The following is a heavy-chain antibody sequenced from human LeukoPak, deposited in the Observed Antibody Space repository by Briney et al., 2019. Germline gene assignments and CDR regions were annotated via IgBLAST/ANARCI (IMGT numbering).Heavy chain of an antibody. CDR2: ITGNDFNS. Sequence: PGGSLRLSCAASRFTSDNYAMTWVRQAPGKGLEWVSTITGNDFNSYYADSVKGRFTISRDNPKDTLYLQMNSLRAEDTAVYYCAKDSLAAAGPVDYWGQGTLVTVSS. D-gene: IGHD6-13*01. J-gene: IGHJ4*02. CDR1: RFTSDNYA. CDR3: AKDSLAAAGPVDY. V-gene: IGHV3-23*01.